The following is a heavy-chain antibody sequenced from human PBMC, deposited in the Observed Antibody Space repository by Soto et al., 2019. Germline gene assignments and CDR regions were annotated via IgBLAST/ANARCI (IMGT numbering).Heavy chain of an antibody. J-gene: IGHJ3*02. Sequence: QVQLVQSGAEVKKPGASVKVSCKASGYTFTSYDINWVRQATGQGLEWMGWMNPNSGNTGYAQKFQGRVTMTRNTSISTAYMELSSPRSEDTAVYYCASPLRYFDWFSRGRYAFDIWGQGTMVTVSS. V-gene: IGHV1-8*01. CDR1: GYTFTSYD. CDR2: MNPNSGNT. D-gene: IGHD3-9*01. CDR3: ASPLRYFDWFSRGRYAFDI.